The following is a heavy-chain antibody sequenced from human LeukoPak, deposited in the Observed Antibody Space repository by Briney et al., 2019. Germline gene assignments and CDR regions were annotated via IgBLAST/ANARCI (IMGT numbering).Heavy chain of an antibody. D-gene: IGHD1-26*01. CDR1: GGSISSGGYY. CDR3: ARGLVQWELPAFDY. J-gene: IGHJ4*02. V-gene: IGHV4-61*08. CDR2: IYYSGST. Sequence: PSETLSLTCTVSGGSISSGGYYWSWIRQPPGKGLEWIGYIYYSGSTNYNPSLKSRVTISVDTSKNQFSLKLSSVTAADTAVYYCARGLVQWELPAFDYWGQGTLVTVSS.